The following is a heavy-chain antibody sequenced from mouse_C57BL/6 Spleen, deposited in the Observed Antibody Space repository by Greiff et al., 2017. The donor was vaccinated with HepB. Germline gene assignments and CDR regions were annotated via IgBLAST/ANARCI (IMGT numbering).Heavy chain of an antibody. CDR1: GYTFTSYW. Sequence: QVQLQQPGAELVKPGASVKMSCKASGYTFTSYWITWVKQRPGQGLEWIGDIYPGSGSTNYNENCKSKAILTVDTSSSTAYMQLSSLTSEDSAVYYCARKENYDYPAWFAYWGQGTLVTVSA. CDR3: ARKENYDYPAWFAY. V-gene: IGHV1-55*01. CDR2: IYPGSGST. J-gene: IGHJ3*01. D-gene: IGHD2-4*01.